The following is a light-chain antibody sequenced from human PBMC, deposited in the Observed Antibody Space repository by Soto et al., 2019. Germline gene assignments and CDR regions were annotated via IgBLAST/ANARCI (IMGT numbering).Light chain of an antibody. CDR3: SAYAGTSNV. CDR2: EVN. Sequence: QSALTQPPSASGSPGQSVAISCTGTSSDVGGYNYVSWYQQHPGKAPKLMIYEVNKRPSGVPDRFSGSKSGNTASLTVSGLQDEAESDYYSSAYAGTSNVFGTGTKLTVL. J-gene: IGLJ1*01. V-gene: IGLV2-8*01. CDR1: SSDVGGYNY.